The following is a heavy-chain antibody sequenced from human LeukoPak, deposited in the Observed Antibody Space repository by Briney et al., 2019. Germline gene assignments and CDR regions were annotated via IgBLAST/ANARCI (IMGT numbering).Heavy chain of an antibody. CDR3: ARAPLLYSNYDY. CDR1: GGSISSGGYY. CDR2: IYYSGST. J-gene: IGHJ4*02. Sequence: SETLSLTCAVYGGSISSGGYYWSWIRQHPGKGLEWNGYIYYSGSTYYNPSLKSRVTISVDTSKNQFSLKLSSVTAADTAVYYCARAPLLYSNYDYWGQGTLVTVSS. V-gene: IGHV4-31*11. D-gene: IGHD4-11*01.